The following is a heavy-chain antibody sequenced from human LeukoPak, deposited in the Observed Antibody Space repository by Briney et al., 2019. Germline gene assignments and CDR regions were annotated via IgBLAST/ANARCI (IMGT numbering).Heavy chain of an antibody. J-gene: IGHJ4*02. CDR1: GFPFNTYS. D-gene: IGHD1-26*01. CDR2: ISSSSSFI. CDR3: ARDSSGSYLSYFDY. Sequence: GGSLRLSCAASGFPFNTYSINWVRQAPGKGLEWVSSISSSSSFIYYADSVKGRFSISRDSAKNSLYLQMNSLRVEDTALYYCARDSSGSYLSYFDYWGQGTLVTVSS. V-gene: IGHV3-21*01.